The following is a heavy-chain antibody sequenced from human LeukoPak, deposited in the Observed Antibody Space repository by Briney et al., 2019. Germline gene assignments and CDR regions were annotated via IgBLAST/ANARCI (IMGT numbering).Heavy chain of an antibody. CDR2: IYPGDSDT. CDR1: GYSFTSYW. J-gene: IGHJ4*01. Sequence: GESLKISCKGSGYSFTSYWIGWVRQMPGKGLEWMGIIYPGDSDTRYSPSFQGQVTISADKSISTAYLQWSSLKASDTAMYYCARRRGLAVAGPSLPGYFDYWGQEPWSPSPQ. D-gene: IGHD6-19*01. CDR3: ARRRGLAVAGPSLPGYFDY. V-gene: IGHV5-51*01.